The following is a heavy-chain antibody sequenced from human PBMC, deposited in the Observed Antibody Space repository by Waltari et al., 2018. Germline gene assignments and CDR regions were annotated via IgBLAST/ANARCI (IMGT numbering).Heavy chain of an antibody. CDR1: GGSISSYY. J-gene: IGHJ3*02. V-gene: IGHV4-4*07. D-gene: IGHD6-13*01. CDR3: ARVHSSIRNGAFDI. CDR2: IYTSGRT. Sequence: QVQLQESGPGLVKPSETLSLTCTVSGGSISSYYWSWIRKPAGKGLEWIGRIYTSGRTNYNPSLKSRVTMSLDTSKNQFSLKLGSVTAADTAVYYCARVHSSIRNGAFDIWGQGTMVTVSS.